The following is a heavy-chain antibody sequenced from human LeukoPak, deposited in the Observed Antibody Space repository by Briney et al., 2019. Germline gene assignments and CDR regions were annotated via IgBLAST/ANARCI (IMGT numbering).Heavy chain of an antibody. V-gene: IGHV7-4-1*02. J-gene: IGHJ3*02. CDR1: GYTFNRYG. D-gene: IGHD2-15*01. CDR2: INTNTGNP. CDR3: ARVAYCSGGSCYSAVNDAFDI. Sequence: ASVKVSCKASGYTFNRYGMNWVRQAPGQGLEWMGWINTNTGNPTYAQGFTGRFVFSLDTSVSTAYLQISSLKAEDTAVYYCARVAYCSGGSCYSAVNDAFDIWGQGTMVTVSS.